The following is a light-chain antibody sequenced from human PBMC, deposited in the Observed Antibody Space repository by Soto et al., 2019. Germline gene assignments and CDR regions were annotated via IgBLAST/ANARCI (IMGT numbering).Light chain of an antibody. J-gene: IGKJ2*01. CDR3: QQYNKWPPYT. V-gene: IGKV3-15*01. CDR1: QSVSSY. Sequence: EIVMTQSPATLSVSPGERATLSCRASQSVSSYLAWYQQKPGQAPRLLIYAASTRATGIPARFSGSGSGTEFTLPISSLQSEDFAVYYCQQYNKWPPYTFGQGTKLEIK. CDR2: AAS.